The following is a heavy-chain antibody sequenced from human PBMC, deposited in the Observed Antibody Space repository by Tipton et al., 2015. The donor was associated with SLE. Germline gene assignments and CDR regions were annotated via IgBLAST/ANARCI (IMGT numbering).Heavy chain of an antibody. J-gene: IGHJ6*02. CDR1: GGFISTYF. CDR3: ARGMVTWRGAIIGADV. D-gene: IGHD2-21*02. Sequence: TLSLTCTVSGGFISTYFWSWIRQSPGKGLEWIGNVYSSGSTNYNPSLKSRVTISVDMAKNQFSLKLTSVTAADTAVYYCARGMVTWRGAIIGADVWGQGTTVNVSS. V-gene: IGHV4-59*08. CDR2: VYSSGST.